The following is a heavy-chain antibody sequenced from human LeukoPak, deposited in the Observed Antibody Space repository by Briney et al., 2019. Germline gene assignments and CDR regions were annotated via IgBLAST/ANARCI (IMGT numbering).Heavy chain of an antibody. Sequence: SETLSLTCPVSGGSISGYYWSWIRQPAGKGLEWIGRIYTSGSTNYNPSLKSRVTMSVDTSKNQLSLKLSSVTAADTAVYYCARVVVFGVVSSDYYYYYMDVWGRGTTVTVSS. CDR2: IYTSGST. J-gene: IGHJ6*03. V-gene: IGHV4-4*07. CDR3: ARVVVFGVVSSDYYYYYMDV. CDR1: GGSISGYY. D-gene: IGHD3-3*01.